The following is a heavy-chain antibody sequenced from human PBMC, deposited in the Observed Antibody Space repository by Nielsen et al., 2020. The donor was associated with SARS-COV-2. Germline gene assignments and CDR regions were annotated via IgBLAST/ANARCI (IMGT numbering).Heavy chain of an antibody. Sequence: GESLKISYAASGFTFSSYAMSWVRQAPGKGLEWVSAISGSGGSTYYADSVKGRFTISRDNSKNTLYLQMNSLRAEDTAVYYCAKARIAVAGIDYWGQGTLVTVSS. J-gene: IGHJ4*02. CDR1: GFTFSSYA. V-gene: IGHV3-23*01. D-gene: IGHD6-19*01. CDR2: ISGSGGST. CDR3: AKARIAVAGIDY.